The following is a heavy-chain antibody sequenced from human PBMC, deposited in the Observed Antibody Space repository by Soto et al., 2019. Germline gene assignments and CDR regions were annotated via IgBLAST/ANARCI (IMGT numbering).Heavy chain of an antibody. J-gene: IGHJ6*02. CDR1: GGTFSSYA. CDR2: ISAYNGNT. Sequence: ASVKVSCKASGGTFSSYAISWVRQAPGQGLEWMGWISAYNGNTNYAQKLQGRVTMTTDTSTSTAYMELRSLRSDDTAVYYCAGPGYCSSTSCYLYGMDVWGQGATVTVSS. D-gene: IGHD2-2*01. V-gene: IGHV1-18*01. CDR3: AGPGYCSSTSCYLYGMDV.